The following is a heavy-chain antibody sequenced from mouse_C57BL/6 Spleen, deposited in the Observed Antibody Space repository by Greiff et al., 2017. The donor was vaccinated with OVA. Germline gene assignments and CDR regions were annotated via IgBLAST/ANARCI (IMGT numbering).Heavy chain of an antibody. J-gene: IGHJ4*01. V-gene: IGHV5-17*01. CDR3: ARNYRYDYYAMDY. D-gene: IGHD2-1*01. Sequence: DVKLVESGGGLVKPGGSLKLSCAASGFTFSDYGMHWVRQAPEKGLEWVAYISSGSSTIYYADTVKGRFTISRDNAKNTLFLQMTSLRSEDTAMYYCARNYRYDYYAMDYWGQGTSVTVSS. CDR1: GFTFSDYG. CDR2: ISSGSSTI.